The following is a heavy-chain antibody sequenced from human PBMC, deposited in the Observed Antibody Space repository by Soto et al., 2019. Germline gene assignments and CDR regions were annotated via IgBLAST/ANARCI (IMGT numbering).Heavy chain of an antibody. Sequence: PGEALKISCEGSGYNFANYWIGWVRQMPGKGLEWMGIIYPGNSDTRYSPSFQGQVTISADTSISTAYLEWSSLKASDTAIYYCASHVYYDVLKKNYWGQGTLVTVSS. CDR3: ASHVYYDVLKKNY. V-gene: IGHV5-51*01. CDR2: IYPGNSDT. J-gene: IGHJ4*02. CDR1: GYNFANYW. D-gene: IGHD3-9*01.